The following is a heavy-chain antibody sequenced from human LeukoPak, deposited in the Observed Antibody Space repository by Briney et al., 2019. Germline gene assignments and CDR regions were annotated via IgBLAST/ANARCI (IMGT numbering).Heavy chain of an antibody. CDR3: TVTVGWYFDL. V-gene: IGHV3-9*01. D-gene: IGHD2-8*02. CDR2: ISWNSGSI. J-gene: IGHJ2*01. CDR1: GFTFDDYA. Sequence: GGSLRLSCAASGFTFDDYAMHWVRQAPGKGLEWVSGISWNSGSIGYADSVKGRFTISRDNAKNSLYLQMNSLRAEDTALYYRTVTVGWYFDLWGRGTLVTVSS.